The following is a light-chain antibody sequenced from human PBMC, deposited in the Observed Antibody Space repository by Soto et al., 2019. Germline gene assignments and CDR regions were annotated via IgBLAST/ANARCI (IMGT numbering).Light chain of an antibody. V-gene: IGLV1-40*01. CDR2: VNS. J-gene: IGLJ2*01. Sequence: QPVLTQPPSVSGAPGQRVTISCTGSSSNIGTGYNVHWYQQLPGTAPKLLIYVNSNWPSGVPDRFSGSKSGTSASLAITGLQAEDEADYYCQSYDSSLSGVVFGGGTKVTVL. CDR3: QSYDSSLSGVV. CDR1: SSNIGTGYN.